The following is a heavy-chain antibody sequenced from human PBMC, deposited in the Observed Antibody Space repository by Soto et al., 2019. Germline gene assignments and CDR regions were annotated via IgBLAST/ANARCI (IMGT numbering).Heavy chain of an antibody. V-gene: IGHV4-34*01. CDR1: GGIFNGYS. D-gene: IGHD3-16*01. CDR3: ARGLLGLSSGYGGYFDA. J-gene: IGHJ4*02. Sequence: SETLSLTCNVSGGIFNGYSWNWFRQTSGKGLEWIGGISYRGSTSYNPSLKIRLMITLDTSNNQFSLKVASVTAADTAVYCCARGLLGLSSGYGGYFDAWGPGTLVTVSS. CDR2: ISYRGST.